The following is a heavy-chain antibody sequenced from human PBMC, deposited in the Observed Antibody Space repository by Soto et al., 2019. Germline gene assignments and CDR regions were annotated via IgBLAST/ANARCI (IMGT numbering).Heavy chain of an antibody. J-gene: IGHJ5*02. Sequence: QVQLQESGPGLVQPSWTLSLTCAVSGDSINNSHWWSWVRQTPGKGLEWIGETYHSGTTNYNPSLMTQVTISIDKSKNQFALKMNSVTAADTAVYYCAREVNSSPARGPNWFDPWGQGTLVTGSS. CDR1: GDSINNSHW. CDR2: TYHSGTT. V-gene: IGHV4-4*02. CDR3: AREVNSSPARGPNWFDP. D-gene: IGHD6-13*01.